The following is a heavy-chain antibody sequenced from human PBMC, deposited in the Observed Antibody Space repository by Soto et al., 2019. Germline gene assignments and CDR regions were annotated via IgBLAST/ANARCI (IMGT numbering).Heavy chain of an antibody. D-gene: IGHD3-10*01. CDR2: IGTLSDT. V-gene: IGHV3-13*01. Sequence: GGSPRLSCAGSGFTFSTFDIHWVRQAPGKGLEWVSGIGTLSDTFYAASVQGRFTISRQNAKNSVYLQMNSLRAGDTAFYYCARGRSFSYDSTPPPMFDPWGQGTLVTVSS. CDR3: ARGRSFSYDSTPPPMFDP. CDR1: GFTFSTFD. J-gene: IGHJ5*02.